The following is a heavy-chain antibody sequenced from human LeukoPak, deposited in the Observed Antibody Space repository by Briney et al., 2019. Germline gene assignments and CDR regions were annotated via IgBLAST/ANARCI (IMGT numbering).Heavy chain of an antibody. Sequence: ASVKVSCKASGYTFTGYYMHWVRQAPGQGLGWMGWINPNSGGTNYAQKFQGRVTMTRDTSISTAYMELSRLRSDDTAVYYCARDRYYGDYGFDYWGQGTLVTVSS. CDR2: INPNSGGT. CDR3: ARDRYYGDYGFDY. V-gene: IGHV1-2*02. J-gene: IGHJ4*02. D-gene: IGHD4-17*01. CDR1: GYTFTGYY.